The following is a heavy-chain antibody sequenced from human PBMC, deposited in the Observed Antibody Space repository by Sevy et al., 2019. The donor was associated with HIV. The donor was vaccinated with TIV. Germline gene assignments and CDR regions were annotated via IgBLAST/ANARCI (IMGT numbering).Heavy chain of an antibody. V-gene: IGHV4-59*01. CDR2: IFYSGSA. D-gene: IGHD6-13*01. Sequence: SETLSLTCSVSGGSIKYYYWSWIRQPPGKGLEWIGNIFYSGSANYNPSLKSRVTISVDTSKNQFSLRLNSVTAADTAVYYCASHEDWGSSGWFRFDPWGHGTLVTVSS. CDR3: ASHEDWGSSGWFRFDP. CDR1: GGSIKYYY. J-gene: IGHJ5*02.